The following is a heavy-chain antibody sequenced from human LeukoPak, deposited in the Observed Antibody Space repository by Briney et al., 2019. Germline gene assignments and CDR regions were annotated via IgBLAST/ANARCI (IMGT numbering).Heavy chain of an antibody. J-gene: IGHJ4*02. CDR1: GFTFRSFW. CDR3: AKDNRRHYTSGPNPDSLH. D-gene: IGHD6-19*01. CDR2: IKQNGAEE. Sequence: GGSLRLSCAASGFTFRSFWMSWVRQAPGKRLEWVAHIKQNGAEEYYMDSVKGRFTISRDNAKNSLYLQMNSLRVEDTAFYYCAKDNRRHYTSGPNPDSLHWGQGALVTVSS. V-gene: IGHV3-7*03.